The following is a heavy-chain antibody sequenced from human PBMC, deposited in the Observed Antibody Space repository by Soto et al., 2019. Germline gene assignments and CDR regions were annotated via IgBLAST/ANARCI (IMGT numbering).Heavy chain of an antibody. CDR3: VRGGGGGLFDP. CDR2: IKPDGSAK. J-gene: IGHJ5*02. D-gene: IGHD2-15*01. CDR1: GIAFSNYW. V-gene: IGHV3-7*01. Sequence: GGSLRLSCVGSGIAFSNYWMNWVRQTPGKGLEWVANIKPDGSAKAYVDSVKGRFTISRGNAKRSLYLQMMSLTAEDTAIYYCVRGGGGGLFDPWGQGTMVTVSS.